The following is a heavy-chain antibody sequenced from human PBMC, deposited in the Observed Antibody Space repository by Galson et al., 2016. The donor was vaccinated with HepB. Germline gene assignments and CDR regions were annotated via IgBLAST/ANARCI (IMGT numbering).Heavy chain of an antibody. CDR1: GGSISSSRFH. J-gene: IGHJ3*02. D-gene: IGHD7-27*01. CDR2: IYYSGST. Sequence: SETLSLTCTVSGGSISSSRFHWGWIRQPPGKGLEWIGSIYYSGSTYYNPSLKSRVTISVDTSKNQFSLKLNSVTAADTAVYYCARPKWGLQDAFDIWGQGTMVTVPS. CDR3: ARPKWGLQDAFDI. V-gene: IGHV4-39*01.